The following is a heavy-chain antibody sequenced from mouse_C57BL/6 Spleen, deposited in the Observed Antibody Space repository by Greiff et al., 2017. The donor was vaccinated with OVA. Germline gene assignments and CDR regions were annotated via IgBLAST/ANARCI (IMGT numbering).Heavy chain of an antibody. D-gene: IGHD2-2*01. CDR3: STWYGSDDPAY. V-gene: IGHV1-63*01. J-gene: IGHJ2*01. Sequence: QVQLQQSGAELVRPGTSVKMSCKASGYTFTNYWIGWAKQRPGHGLEWIGDIYPGGGYTNYNEKLKGKATLTADKSSSTAYMQFSILTSEASPIYSCSTWYGSDDPAYWGPGTTLTVSS. CDR1: GYTFTNYW. CDR2: IYPGGGYT.